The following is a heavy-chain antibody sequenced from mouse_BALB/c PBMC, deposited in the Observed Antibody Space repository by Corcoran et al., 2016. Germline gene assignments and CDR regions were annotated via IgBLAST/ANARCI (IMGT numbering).Heavy chain of an antibody. Sequence: EVQLHQSVAELVKPGASVKLSCTASGFNIKDTYMHWVKQRPEQGLEWIGRIDPANGNTTYDPKFQGKATITADTTSNTAYLQLSSLTSDDTAVYYCPRWDWYFVVWGAGTTVIVPS. V-gene: IGHV14-3*02. CDR2: IDPANGNT. J-gene: IGHJ1*01. CDR1: GFNIKDTY. CDR3: PRWDWYFVV.